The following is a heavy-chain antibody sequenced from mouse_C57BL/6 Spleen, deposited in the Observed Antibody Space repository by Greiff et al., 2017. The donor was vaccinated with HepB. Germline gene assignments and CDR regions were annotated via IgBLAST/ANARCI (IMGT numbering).Heavy chain of an antibody. CDR1: GYAFSSSW. CDR3: AREGVYYDYPYAMDY. D-gene: IGHD2-4*01. J-gene: IGHJ4*01. V-gene: IGHV1-82*01. Sequence: VKLQQSGPELVKPGASVKISCKASGYAFSSSWMNWVKQRPGKGLEWIGRIYPGDGDTNYNGKFKGKATLTADKSSSTAYMQLSSLTSEDSAVYFCAREGVYYDYPYAMDYWGQGTSVTVSS. CDR2: IYPGDGDT.